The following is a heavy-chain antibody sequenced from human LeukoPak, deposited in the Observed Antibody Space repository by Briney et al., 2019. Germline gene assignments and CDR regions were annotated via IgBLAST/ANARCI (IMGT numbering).Heavy chain of an antibody. CDR1: GDSVSNKMGA. J-gene: IGHJ5*02. CDR3: ASGWALS. V-gene: IGHV6-1*01. Sequence: SQTLSLTCAVSGDSVSNKMGAWNWIRQSPSRGLEWLGRTHRRSGWHTDYAFSVRGRLTITADTSKNHFSLQLASVTPEDSAVYYCASGWALSWGQGTLVTVSS. D-gene: IGHD1-26*01. CDR2: THRRSGWHT.